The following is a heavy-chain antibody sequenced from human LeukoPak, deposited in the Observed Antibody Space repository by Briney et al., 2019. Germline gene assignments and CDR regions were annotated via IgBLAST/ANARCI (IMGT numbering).Heavy chain of an antibody. CDR2: IKHDGSEK. V-gene: IGHV3-7*01. CDR1: GFTFSTYW. D-gene: IGHD3-10*02. Sequence: GGSLRLSCAASGFTFSTYWMNWVRQAPGKGLEWVANIKHDGSEKYYVDSVMGRFTISRDNAKNSLYLQMNSLRPEDTAVYYCAREKMLPWGQGTLVTVSS. CDR3: AREKMLP. J-gene: IGHJ4*02.